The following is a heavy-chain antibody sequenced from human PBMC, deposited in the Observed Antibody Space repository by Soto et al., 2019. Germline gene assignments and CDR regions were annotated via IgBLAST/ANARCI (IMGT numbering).Heavy chain of an antibody. J-gene: IGHJ4*02. Sequence: PGGSLRLSCAASGFTFSSYAMHWVRQAPGKGLEWVAVISYDGSNKYYADSVKGRFTISRDNSKNTLYLQMNSLRAEDTAVYYCARDHESYYDSSGYTLWGQGTLVTVSS. V-gene: IGHV3-30-3*01. D-gene: IGHD3-22*01. CDR1: GFTFSSYA. CDR3: ARDHESYYDSSGYTL. CDR2: ISYDGSNK.